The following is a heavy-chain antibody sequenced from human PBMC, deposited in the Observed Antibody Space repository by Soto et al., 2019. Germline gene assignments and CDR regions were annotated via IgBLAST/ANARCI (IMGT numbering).Heavy chain of an antibody. Sequence: QVQLQESGPGLVKPSQTLSLTCTVSGGSISSGGTGSYWTWIRQLPGKGLEWIGYIYYTGHTYYNPSLSRRPTISIDTSDNQFSLKLTSVTAADTAVYFCASGHDAYKVRYWGQGTLVTVSS. CDR3: ASGHDAYKVRY. CDR1: GGSISSGGTGSY. J-gene: IGHJ4*02. D-gene: IGHD1-1*01. V-gene: IGHV4-31*03. CDR2: IYYTGHT.